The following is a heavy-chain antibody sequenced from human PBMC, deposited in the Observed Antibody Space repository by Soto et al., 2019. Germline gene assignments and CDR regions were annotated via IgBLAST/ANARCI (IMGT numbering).Heavy chain of an antibody. CDR3: ARDFYYDFWSGYYRQAFDI. CDR1: GYTFTSYG. J-gene: IGHJ3*02. V-gene: IGHV1-18*01. Sequence: QVQLVQSGAEVKKPGASVKVSCKASGYTFTSYGISWVRQAPGQGLEWMGWISAYNGKTNYAQKLQGRVTMTTDTSTSTAYMELRSLRSDDTAVYYCARDFYYDFWSGYYRQAFDIWGQGTMVTVSS. CDR2: ISAYNGKT. D-gene: IGHD3-3*01.